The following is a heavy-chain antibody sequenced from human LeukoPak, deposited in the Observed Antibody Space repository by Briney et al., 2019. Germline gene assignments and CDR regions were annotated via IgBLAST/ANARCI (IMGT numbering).Heavy chain of an antibody. CDR1: GFTFSSYA. CDR3: AKDQTGGGPYYGMDV. D-gene: IGHD1-14*01. Sequence: GGSLRLSCAVSGFTFSSYAMSWVRQAPGKGLEWVSAIRGRGGSTYYADSVKGRFTISRDNCKNTLYLQMNSLRAQDMAVYYCAKDQTGGGPYYGMDVWGQGTTVTVSS. CDR2: IRGRGGST. V-gene: IGHV3-23*01. J-gene: IGHJ6*02.